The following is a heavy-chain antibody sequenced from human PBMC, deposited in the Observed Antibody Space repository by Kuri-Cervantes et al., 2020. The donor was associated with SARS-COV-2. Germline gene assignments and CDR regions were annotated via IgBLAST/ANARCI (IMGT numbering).Heavy chain of an antibody. CDR3: ARGGGRIVVVPAAMYYYGMDV. Sequence: GGSLRLSCAASGFTFSSYDMHWVRQATGKGLEWVSAIGTAGDPYYPGSVKGRFTISRDNAKNSLYLQMNSLRAEDTAVYYCARGGGRIVVVPAAMYYYGMDVWGQGTTVTVSS. CDR2: IGTAGDP. J-gene: IGHJ6*02. D-gene: IGHD2-2*01. V-gene: IGHV3-13*05. CDR1: GFTFSSYD.